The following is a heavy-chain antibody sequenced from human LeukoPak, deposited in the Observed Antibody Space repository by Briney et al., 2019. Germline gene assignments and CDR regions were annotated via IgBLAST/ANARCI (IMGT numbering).Heavy chain of an antibody. V-gene: IGHV4-31*03. D-gene: IGHD1-14*01. CDR1: GGSISSGGYY. CDR2: IYYSGST. J-gene: IGHJ3*02. CDR3: ARGEPGVAFDI. Sequence: PSETLSLTCTVSGGSISSGGYYWSWIRQHPGKGLEWIGYIYYSGSTYYNPSLKSRVTISVDTSKNQFSLKLSSVTAADTAVYYCARGEPGVAFDIWGQGTMVTVSS.